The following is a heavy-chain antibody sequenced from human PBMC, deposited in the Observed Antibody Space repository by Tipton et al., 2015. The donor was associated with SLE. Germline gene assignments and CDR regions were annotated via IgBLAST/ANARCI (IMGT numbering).Heavy chain of an antibody. J-gene: IGHJ5*02. CDR2: IYYNGDT. Sequence: LRLSCTVSGGSITHTSYYWGWIRQPPGKGLEWIGSIYYNGDTYHNPSLKSRVTISVETAKNQLSLKLSSVTAADTAVYYCTRQPRGINWFDPWGQGTLVTVSS. V-gene: IGHV4-39*01. CDR3: TRQPRGINWFDP. CDR1: GGSITHTSYY.